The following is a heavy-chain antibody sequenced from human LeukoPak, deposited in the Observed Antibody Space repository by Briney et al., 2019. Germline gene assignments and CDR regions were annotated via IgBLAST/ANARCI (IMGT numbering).Heavy chain of an antibody. CDR2: INPNSGGT. CDR1: GYTFTGYY. CDR3: ARAESGNYYVGSFDY. D-gene: IGHD1-26*01. V-gene: IGHV1-2*02. J-gene: IGHJ4*02. Sequence: ASVKVSCKASGYTFTGYYMHWVRQAPGQGLEWMGWINPNSGGTNYAQKFQGRVTMTRDTSTSTVYMELSSLRSEDTAVYYCARAESGNYYVGSFDYWGQGTLVIVSS.